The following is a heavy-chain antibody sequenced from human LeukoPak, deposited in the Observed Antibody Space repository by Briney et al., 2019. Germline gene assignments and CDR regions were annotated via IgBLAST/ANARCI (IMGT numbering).Heavy chain of an antibody. D-gene: IGHD3-3*01. CDR2: IYYGANT. CDR1: GDSISSSRYY. V-gene: IGHV4-39*07. Sequence: PSETLSLTCTVSGDSISSSRYYWGWIRQPPGKGLQWIGSIYYGANTYYNPSLKSRVTISVDTSKNQFSLKLNSVTAADTAVYYCARGAMSGPDAFDIWGQGTMVTVSS. CDR3: ARGAMSGPDAFDI. J-gene: IGHJ3*02.